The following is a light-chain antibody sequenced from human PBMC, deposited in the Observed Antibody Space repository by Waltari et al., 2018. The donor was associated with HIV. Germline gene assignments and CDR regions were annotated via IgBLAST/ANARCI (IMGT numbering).Light chain of an antibody. Sequence: QSVLTQSPSASGTTGQRVPIPCSGSHPTIGSNGVDRLPQFPGTAPKPLIDSNNQRPSGVPDRFSGSKSGTSASLAISGLQSEDEATYYCATLDDSLNGPIFGGGTRLTVL. CDR1: HPTIGSNG. CDR3: ATLDDSLNGPI. CDR2: SNN. J-gene: IGLJ2*01. V-gene: IGLV1-44*01.